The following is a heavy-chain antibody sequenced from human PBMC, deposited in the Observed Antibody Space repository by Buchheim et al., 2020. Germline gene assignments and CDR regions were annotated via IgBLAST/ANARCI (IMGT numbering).Heavy chain of an antibody. D-gene: IGHD6-19*01. CDR1: GFTFSSYA. V-gene: IGHV3-23*01. CDR3: AKEGGSGWYLWRRFDY. J-gene: IGHJ4*02. Sequence: EVQLLESGGGLVQPGGSLRLSCAASGFTFSSYAMSWVRQAPGKGLEWVSAISGSGGSTYYADSVKGRFTISRDNYKNTPYLQMNSLGAEDTAVYYCAKEGGSGWYLWRRFDYWGQGTL. CDR2: ISGSGGST.